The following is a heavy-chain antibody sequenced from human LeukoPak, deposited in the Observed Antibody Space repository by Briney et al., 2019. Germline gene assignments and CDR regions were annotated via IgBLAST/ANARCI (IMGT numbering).Heavy chain of an antibody. CDR3: AKESYYDPRTFDY. CDR2: ISYDGSSK. J-gene: IGHJ4*02. D-gene: IGHD3-22*01. CDR1: GFTSSSYG. V-gene: IGHV3-30*18. Sequence: PGGSLRLSCAASGFTSSSYGMHWVRQAPGKGLEWVAVISYDGSSKYYADSVKGRFTISRDNSKNTLYLQMNSLRAEDTAVYYCAKESYYDPRTFDYWGQGTLVTVSS.